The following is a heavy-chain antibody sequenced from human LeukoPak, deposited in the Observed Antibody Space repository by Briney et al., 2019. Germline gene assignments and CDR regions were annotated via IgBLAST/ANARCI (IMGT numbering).Heavy chain of an antibody. D-gene: IGHD1-26*01. CDR1: GYSISSGYY. V-gene: IGHV4-38-2*02. CDR3: ARDGGSYPYYLDY. Sequence: SETLSLTCAVSGYSISSGYYWGWIRQPPGKGLEWIGSIYHSGSTYYNPSLKSRVTISVDTSKNQFSLKLSSVTAADTAVYYCARDGGSYPYYLDYWGQGTLVTVSS. CDR2: IYHSGST. J-gene: IGHJ4*02.